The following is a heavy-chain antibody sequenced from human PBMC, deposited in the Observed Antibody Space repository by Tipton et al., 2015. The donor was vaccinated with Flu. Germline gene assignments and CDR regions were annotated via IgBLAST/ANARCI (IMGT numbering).Heavy chain of an antibody. V-gene: IGHV3-11*01. CDR1: GFTFSDYY. CDR3: ARDRPYSGSGRPPAI. CDR2: ISSTGSTT. J-gene: IGHJ4*02. Sequence: SLRLSCAASGFTFSDYYTNWVRQAPGKGLEWISSISSTGSTTYHADSLEDRFTISRDNAKNSLYLQMTSLRVEDTAVYYCARDRPYSGSGRPPAIWGQGTLVTVSS. D-gene: IGHD3-10*01.